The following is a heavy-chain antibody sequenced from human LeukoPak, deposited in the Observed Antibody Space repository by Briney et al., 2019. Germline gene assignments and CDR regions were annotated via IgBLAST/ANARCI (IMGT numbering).Heavy chain of an antibody. V-gene: IGHV3-7*01. Sequence: GGSLRLSCAASGFTFSGYWMNWVRQAPGKGLEWVANIRQDGSDKYYVDSVKGRFTISRDNAKNSLYMQMNSLRAEDTAVYYCARDPSGGIQTGYYYYYMDVWGKGTTVTVSS. CDR2: IRQDGSDK. CDR1: GFTFSGYW. CDR3: ARDPSGGIQTGYYYYYMDV. D-gene: IGHD2-15*01. J-gene: IGHJ6*03.